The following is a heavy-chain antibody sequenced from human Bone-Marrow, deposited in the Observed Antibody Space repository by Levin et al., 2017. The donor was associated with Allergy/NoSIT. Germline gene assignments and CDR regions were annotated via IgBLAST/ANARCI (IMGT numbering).Heavy chain of an antibody. Sequence: ASVKVSCKASGYTFTGYYMHWVRQAPGQGLEWMGRINPNSGGTNYAQKFQGRVTMTRDTSISTAYMELSRLRSDDTAVYYCARGYPPSNYDFWSGYYPDYWGQGTLVTVSS. CDR3: ARGYPPSNYDFWSGYYPDY. V-gene: IGHV1-2*06. J-gene: IGHJ4*02. D-gene: IGHD3-3*01. CDR2: INPNSGGT. CDR1: GYTFTGYY.